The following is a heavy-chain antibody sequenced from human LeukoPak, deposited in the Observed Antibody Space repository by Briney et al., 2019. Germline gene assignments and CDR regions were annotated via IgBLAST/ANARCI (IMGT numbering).Heavy chain of an antibody. CDR2: IYYSGST. J-gene: IGHJ3*02. CDR3: ARRSQVVPAAGRPFDI. V-gene: IGHV4-39*01. CDR1: GGSISSSSYY. Sequence: PSETLSLTCTVPGGSISSSSYYWGWIRQPPGKGLEWIGSIYYSGSTYYNPSLKSRVTISVDTSKNQFSLKLSSVTAADTAVYYCARRSQVVPAAGRPFDIWGQGTMVTVSS. D-gene: IGHD2-2*01.